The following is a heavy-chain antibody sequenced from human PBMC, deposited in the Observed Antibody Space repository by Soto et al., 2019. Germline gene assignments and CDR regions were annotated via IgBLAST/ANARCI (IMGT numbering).Heavy chain of an antibody. D-gene: IGHD5-12*01. Sequence: ASVKASCKSSGDTITSYDINWVRQATGQGLEWMGWMNPNSGNTGYAQKFQGRVTMTRNTSISTAYMELSSLRSEDTAVYYCARGQGKYSGYPYGYWGQGTLVTVSS. J-gene: IGHJ4*02. CDR2: MNPNSGNT. CDR1: GDTITSYD. V-gene: IGHV1-8*01. CDR3: ARGQGKYSGYPYGY.